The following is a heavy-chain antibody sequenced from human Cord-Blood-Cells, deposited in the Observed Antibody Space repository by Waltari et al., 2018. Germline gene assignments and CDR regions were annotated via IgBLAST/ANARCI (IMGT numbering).Heavy chain of an antibody. D-gene: IGHD6-13*01. CDR3: AREGRIAAAGTYYYYYGMDV. V-gene: IGHV4-38-2*02. CDR1: GYPISIGSY. CDR2: IYHSGST. J-gene: IGHJ6*02. Sequence: QVQLQESGPGLGKPSEPLSPTCPVSGYPISIGSYWGWFRQPPGKGLEWIGSIYHSGSTYYNPSLKSRVTISVDTSKNQFSLKLSSVTAADTAVYYCAREGRIAAAGTYYYYYGMDVWGQGTTVTVSS.